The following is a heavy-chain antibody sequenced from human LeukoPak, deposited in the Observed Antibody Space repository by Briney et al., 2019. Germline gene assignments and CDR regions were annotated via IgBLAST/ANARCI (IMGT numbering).Heavy chain of an antibody. Sequence: ASVYVSCKASGYTFTGYYMHWVRQAPGQGLEWMGRINPNSGGTNYAQKFQGRVTITTKTSISTAYMELSRLKSDDKDVYYCARDWDSSTCSWYYFDYWGQGTLVTVSS. V-gene: IGHV1-2*05. CDR3: ARDWDSSTCSWYYFDY. J-gene: IGHJ4*02. CDR2: INPNSGGT. CDR1: GYTFTGYY. D-gene: IGHD6-13*01.